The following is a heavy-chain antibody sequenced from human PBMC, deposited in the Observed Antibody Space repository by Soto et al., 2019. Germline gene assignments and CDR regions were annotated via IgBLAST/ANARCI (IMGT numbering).Heavy chain of an antibody. D-gene: IGHD2-8*01. V-gene: IGHV4-4*02. Sequence: QVQLQESGPGLVKPSGTLSLTCTVYGFSFTSNKWWCWVRQSPGKSVEWVGEIYHSGASYHNSAFSGRVTISMDKSKNQISLIMTSVSAVDTAVYFCVRDSRYCTDGGCSIMRDAFDVWGQGTLVTVSS. J-gene: IGHJ3*01. CDR3: VRDSRYCTDGGCSIMRDAFDV. CDR2: IYHSGAS. CDR1: GFSFTSNKW.